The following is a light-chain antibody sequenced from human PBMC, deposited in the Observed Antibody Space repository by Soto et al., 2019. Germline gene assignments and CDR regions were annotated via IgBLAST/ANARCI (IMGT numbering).Light chain of an antibody. CDR3: SSYTSTSTLVV. CDR1: NTDVGGYNY. J-gene: IGLJ2*01. V-gene: IGLV2-14*03. CDR2: DVT. Sequence: QSALTQPASVSGSPGQSITISCTGTNTDVGGYNYVSWYQHHPDKAPKLMIYDVTNRPSGVSTCFSGSKSGNTASLTISELQAEDEADYYCSSYTSTSTLVVFGGGTKVTVL.